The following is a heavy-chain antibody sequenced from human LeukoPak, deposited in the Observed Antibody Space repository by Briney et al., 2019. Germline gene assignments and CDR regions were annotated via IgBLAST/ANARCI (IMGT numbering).Heavy chain of an antibody. CDR2: ILGRGGST. CDR3: AKEKQWLVPDY. V-gene: IGHV3-23*01. CDR1: GFTFSSYG. Sequence: GGSLRLSCAASGFTFSSYGMTWVRQAPGKGLEWVSGILGRGGSTYYADSVKGRFTISRDNSKNALYLQMNSLRAEDTALYYCAKEKQWLVPDYWGQGILVTVSS. J-gene: IGHJ4*02. D-gene: IGHD6-19*01.